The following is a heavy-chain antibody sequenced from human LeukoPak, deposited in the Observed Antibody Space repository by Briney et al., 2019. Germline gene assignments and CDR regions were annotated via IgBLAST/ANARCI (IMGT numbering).Heavy chain of an antibody. V-gene: IGHV3-53*01. CDR3: ARAPNVEYYFDS. Sequence: GGSLRLSCAASGFTVSSKYMSWVRQAPGKGLERVSVIYSGGSTYYADSVKGRFTISRDNSKNTLYLQMNGLRAEDTAVYYCARAPNVEYYFDSWGQGTLVTVSS. CDR2: IYSGGST. D-gene: IGHD3-3*01. CDR1: GFTVSSKY. J-gene: IGHJ4*02.